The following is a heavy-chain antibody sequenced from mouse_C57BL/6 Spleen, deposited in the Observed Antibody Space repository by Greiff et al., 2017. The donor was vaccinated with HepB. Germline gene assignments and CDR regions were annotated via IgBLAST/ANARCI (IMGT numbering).Heavy chain of an antibody. CDR2: IRLKSDNYAT. Sequence: DVMLVESGGGLVQPGGSMKLSCVASGFTFSNYWMNWVRQSPEKGLEWVAQIRLKSDNYATHYAESVKGRFTISRDDSKSSVYLQMINLRAEDTGIYYCTGPLTTVVADYFDYWGQGTTLTVSS. J-gene: IGHJ2*01. V-gene: IGHV6-3*01. CDR3: TGPLTTVVADYFDY. CDR1: GFTFSNYW. D-gene: IGHD1-1*01.